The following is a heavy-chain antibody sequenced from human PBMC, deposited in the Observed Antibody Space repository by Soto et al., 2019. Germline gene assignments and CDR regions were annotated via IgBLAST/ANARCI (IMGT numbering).Heavy chain of an antibody. CDR2: IYYSGST. Sequence: QVQLQESGPGLVKPSETLSLTCTVSGGSISSYYWSWIRQPPGKGLEWIGYIYYSGSTNYNPSLKSRVTLSVATAKNQFSLKLSSVTAADTAVYYCARRVGGNSVWFDPWGQGTLVTVSS. J-gene: IGHJ5*02. V-gene: IGHV4-59*08. CDR1: GGSISSYY. CDR3: ARRVGGNSVWFDP. D-gene: IGHD2-21*02.